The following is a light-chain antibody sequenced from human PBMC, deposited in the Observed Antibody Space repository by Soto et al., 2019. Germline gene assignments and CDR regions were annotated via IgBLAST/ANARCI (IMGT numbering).Light chain of an antibody. J-gene: IGKJ3*01. CDR3: KKSYSSPFS. CDR2: AAS. V-gene: IGKV1-39*01. Sequence: DIQMTQAPSSPSASVGDRVTITCRASQPIDTSLNWYQQKPGNAPRLLIYAASSLQSGVPLRFSGSGSGTDFTLPTSSLHPEDFATYYGKKSYSSPFSFGPGTKVDIK. CDR1: QPIDTS.